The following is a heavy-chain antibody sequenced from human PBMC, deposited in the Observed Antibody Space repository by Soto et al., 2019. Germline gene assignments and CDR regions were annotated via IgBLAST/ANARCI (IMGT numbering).Heavy chain of an antibody. CDR2: ISTGGGAI. Sequence: EVQLVESGGGLVQPGGSLRLSCEASGFSFSSYEMNWVRQAPGKGLEWVSYISTGGGAIHYADSVKGRFTVSRDNAKSSLYLQMNSLRAEDTALYYCARDIGGGNWFGPWGQGTLVTVSS. CDR1: GFSFSSYE. CDR3: ARDIGGGNWFGP. D-gene: IGHD1-26*01. V-gene: IGHV3-48*03. J-gene: IGHJ5*02.